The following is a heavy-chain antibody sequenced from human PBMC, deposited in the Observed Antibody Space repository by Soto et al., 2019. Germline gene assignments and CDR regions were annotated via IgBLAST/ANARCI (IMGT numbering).Heavy chain of an antibody. V-gene: IGHV3-9*01. CDR2: ISWNSGSI. CDR3: AKDIGVLEWLRFFDY. Sequence: GGSLRLSCAASGFTFDDYAMHWVRQAPGKGLEWVSGISWNSGSIGYADSVKGRFTISRDNAKNSLYLQMNSLRAEDTALYYCAKDIGVLEWLRFFDYWGQGTLVTVSP. J-gene: IGHJ4*02. CDR1: GFTFDDYA. D-gene: IGHD5-12*01.